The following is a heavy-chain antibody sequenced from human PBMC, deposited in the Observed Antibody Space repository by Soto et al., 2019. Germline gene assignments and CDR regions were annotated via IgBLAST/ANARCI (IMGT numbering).Heavy chain of an antibody. V-gene: IGHV4-59*01. D-gene: IGHD2-21*02. Sequence: SETLSLTCTVSGGSISSYYWSWIRQPPGKGLEWIGYIYYSGSTNYNPSLKSRVTISVDTSKNQFSLKLSSVTAADTAVYYCAKDKFPHGGNSYYFDYWGQGTLVTVSS. CDR3: AKDKFPHGGNSYYFDY. CDR1: GGSISSYY. CDR2: IYYSGST. J-gene: IGHJ4*02.